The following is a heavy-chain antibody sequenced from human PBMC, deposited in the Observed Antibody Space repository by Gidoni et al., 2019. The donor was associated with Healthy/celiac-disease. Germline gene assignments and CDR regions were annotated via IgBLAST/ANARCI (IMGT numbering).Heavy chain of an antibody. D-gene: IGHD5-18*01. Sequence: QVQLQQWGAGLLKPSETLSLTCAVYGGSFSGYYWSWIRQPPGKGLEWIGEINHSGSTNYNPSLKSRVTISVDTSKNQFSLKLSSVTAADTAVYYCARGGRGYSYGTSPFDYWGQGTWSPSPQ. CDR2: INHSGST. CDR1: GGSFSGYY. CDR3: ARGGRGYSYGTSPFDY. V-gene: IGHV4-34*01. J-gene: IGHJ4*02.